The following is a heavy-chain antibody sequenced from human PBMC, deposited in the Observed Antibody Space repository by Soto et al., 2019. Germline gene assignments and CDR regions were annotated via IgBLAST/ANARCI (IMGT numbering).Heavy chain of an antibody. D-gene: IGHD3-3*01. CDR3: ARGGVVILFDY. CDR2: IYHSGST. CDR1: GYSISSGYY. Sequence: SETLSLTCAVSGYSISSGYYWGWIRQPPGKGLEWIGSIYHSGSTYYNPSLKSRVTISVDTSKNQFSLKLSSVTAADTAVYYCARGGVVILFDYWGQGTLVTVSS. J-gene: IGHJ4*02. V-gene: IGHV4-38-2*01.